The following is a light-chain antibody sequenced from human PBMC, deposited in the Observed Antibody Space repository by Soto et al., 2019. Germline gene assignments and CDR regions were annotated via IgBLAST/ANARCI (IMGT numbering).Light chain of an antibody. V-gene: IGKV3-20*01. CDR1: QSASSSC. CDR2: GAS. CDR3: QQCDRSPIT. J-gene: IGKJ5*01. Sequence: EIVLTQSPGTLSLSPGERATLSCRASQSASSSCLAWYQQKPGQAPRLLIYGASSRATGIPDRLSGSGSGTDFTLTISRLEPEDFAVYYCQQCDRSPITFGQGTRLEIK.